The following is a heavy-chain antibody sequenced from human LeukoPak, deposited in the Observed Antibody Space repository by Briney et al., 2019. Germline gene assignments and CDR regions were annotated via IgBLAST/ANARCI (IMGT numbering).Heavy chain of an antibody. Sequence: GGSLRLSCVASGFTFSGSVIHWVRQAPGKGLEWVSSISDTDDSTYDADSVKGRFTISRDNSKNTLYLQMNSLRAEDTAVYYCARDVRYSSSWYGIDYYYYYGMDVWGQGTTVTVSS. CDR2: ISDTDDST. V-gene: IGHV3-23*01. J-gene: IGHJ6*02. CDR1: GFTFSGSV. CDR3: ARDVRYSSSWYGIDYYYYYGMDV. D-gene: IGHD6-13*01.